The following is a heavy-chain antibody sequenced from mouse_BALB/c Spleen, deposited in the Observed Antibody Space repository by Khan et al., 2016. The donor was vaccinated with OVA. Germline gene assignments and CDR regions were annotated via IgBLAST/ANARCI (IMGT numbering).Heavy chain of an antibody. CDR2: INTYTGEP. CDR1: GYTFTNYG. D-gene: IGHD2-14*01. Sequence: QIQLVQSGPELKKPGETVKISCKASGYTFTNYGMNWVKQAPGKGLKWMGWINTYTGEPTYADDFKGRFAFSLENSASTAYLQINNLKNEDTATYVCARVGYNGTMDYWGQGTSVTVSS. CDR3: ARVGYNGTMDY. V-gene: IGHV9-3-1*01. J-gene: IGHJ4*01.